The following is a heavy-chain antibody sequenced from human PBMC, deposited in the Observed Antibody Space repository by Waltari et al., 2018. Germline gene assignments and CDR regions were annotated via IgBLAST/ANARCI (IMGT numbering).Heavy chain of an antibody. Sequence: QVQLQQSGPGLVTPSQTLSLPCAISGASVPSNSAAWNWISQSPWRGLEWLGRTYYRSKWYNDYAVSVKSRITINPDTSKNQFSLQLNSVTPEDTAVYYCAREPRGYSSGWLFDYWGQGTLVTVSS. CDR2: TYYRSKWYN. CDR1: GASVPSNSAA. V-gene: IGHV6-1*01. J-gene: IGHJ4*02. CDR3: AREPRGYSSGWLFDY. D-gene: IGHD6-19*01.